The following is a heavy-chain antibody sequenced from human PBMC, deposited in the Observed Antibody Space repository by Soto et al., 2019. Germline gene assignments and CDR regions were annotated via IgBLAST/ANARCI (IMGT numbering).Heavy chain of an antibody. CDR1: GGSISRYY. V-gene: IGHV4-59*01. CDR3: ARTIAAAGLYNWFDP. J-gene: IGHJ5*02. CDR2: IYYSGST. D-gene: IGHD6-13*01. Sequence: SETLSLTCTVSGGSISRYYWSWIRQPPGKGLEWIGYIYYSGSTNYNPSLKSRVTISVDTSKNQFSLKLSSVTAADTAVYYCARTIAAAGLYNWFDPWGQGTLVTVSS.